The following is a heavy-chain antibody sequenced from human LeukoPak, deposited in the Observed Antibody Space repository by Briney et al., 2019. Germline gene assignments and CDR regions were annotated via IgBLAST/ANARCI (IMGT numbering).Heavy chain of an antibody. CDR1: GGSISNSY. J-gene: IGHJ4*02. D-gene: IGHD1-26*01. CDR2: FHDSESA. V-gene: IGHV4-59*01. CDR3: ARGDASGRPGIGFDF. Sequence: SETLSLTCTVSGGSISNSYWSWIRQPPGKGLEWIGFFHDSESANYNPSLKSRVSISLDTSKNQVSLWLSSVTAADTAVYYCARGDASGRPGIGFDFWGQGTLVTVSS.